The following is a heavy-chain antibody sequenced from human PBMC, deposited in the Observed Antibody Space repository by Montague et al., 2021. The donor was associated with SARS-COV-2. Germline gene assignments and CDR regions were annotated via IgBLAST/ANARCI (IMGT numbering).Heavy chain of an antibody. J-gene: IGHJ4*02. CDR3: ARSREEFTSIAVIITDGMHYFDS. Sequence: SETLSLTCAVYGGSFGGYYWSWVRQAPGKGLEWIGEINHSGSTQYNPSLKSRVSMSVDTSKNQFSLKMSSVTAADTAVFYCARSREEFTSIAVIITDGMHYFDSWGQGALVTVSS. D-gene: IGHD3-22*01. CDR2: INHSGST. V-gene: IGHV4-34*01. CDR1: GGSFGGYY.